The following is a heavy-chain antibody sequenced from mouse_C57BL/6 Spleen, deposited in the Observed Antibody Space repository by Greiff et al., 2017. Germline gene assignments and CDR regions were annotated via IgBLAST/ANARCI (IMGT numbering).Heavy chain of an antibody. CDR1: GYTFTSYW. CDR2: IDPNSGGT. D-gene: IGHD2-10*02. CDR3: ARSSMRKEIFDY. J-gene: IGHJ2*01. Sequence: QVHVKQPGAELVKPGASVKLSCKASGYTFTSYWMHWVKQRPGRGLEWIGRIDPNSGGTKYNEKFKSKATLTVDKPSSTAYMQLSSLTSEDSAVYYCARSSMRKEIFDYWGQGTTLTVSS. V-gene: IGHV1-72*01.